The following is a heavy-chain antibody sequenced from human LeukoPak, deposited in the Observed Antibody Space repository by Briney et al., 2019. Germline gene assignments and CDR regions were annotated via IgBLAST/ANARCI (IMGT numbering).Heavy chain of an antibody. CDR2: ISGSGGST. V-gene: IGHV3-23*01. CDR1: GFSFSNYA. Sequence: GRSLRLSCAASGFSFSNYAMHWVRQAPGKGLEWVSAISGSGGSTYYADSVKGRFTISRDNSKNTLYLQMNSLRAEDTAVYYCAKDLGYSSGSTWPDYWGQGTLVTVSS. J-gene: IGHJ4*02. CDR3: AKDLGYSSGSTWPDY. D-gene: IGHD6-19*01.